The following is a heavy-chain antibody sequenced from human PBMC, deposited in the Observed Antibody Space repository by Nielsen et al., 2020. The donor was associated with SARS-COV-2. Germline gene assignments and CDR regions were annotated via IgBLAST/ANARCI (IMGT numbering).Heavy chain of an antibody. D-gene: IGHD5/OR15-5a*01. CDR3: ARVEQLYDYFDD. J-gene: IGHJ4*02. CDR1: GYTFASYG. CDR2: ISPYNGNT. Sequence: ASVKVSCKASGYTFASYGISWVRQAPGQGLEWMGWISPYNGNTNYAQKLQGRVTMTTDTSTTTAYMELRSLRSDDTAVYYCARVEQLYDYFDDWGQGTLVTVSS. V-gene: IGHV1-18*01.